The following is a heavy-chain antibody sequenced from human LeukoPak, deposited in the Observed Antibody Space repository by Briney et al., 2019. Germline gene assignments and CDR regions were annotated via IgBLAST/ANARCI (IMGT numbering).Heavy chain of an antibody. CDR2: IYTSGST. CDR3: ARQQGLLTYYYYYMDV. J-gene: IGHJ6*03. CDR1: GGSISSGSYY. D-gene: IGHD6-19*01. Sequence: SETLSLTCTVSGGSISSGSYYWSWIRQPAGKGLEWIGRIYTSGSTNYNPSLKSRVTISVDTSKNQFSLKLSSVTAADTAVYYCARQQGLLTYYYYYMDVWGKGTTVTVSS. V-gene: IGHV4-61*02.